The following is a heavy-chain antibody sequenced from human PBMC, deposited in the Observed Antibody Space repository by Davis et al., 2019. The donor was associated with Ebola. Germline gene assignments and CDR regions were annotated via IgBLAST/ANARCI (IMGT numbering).Heavy chain of an antibody. CDR1: GFTVSSNY. D-gene: IGHD4-17*01. CDR3: ARDRGHTDYGDYGYYYYGMDV. Sequence: GGSLRLSCAASGFTVSSNYMSWVRQAPGKGLEWVSVIYSGGSTYYADSVKGRFTISRDNSKNTLYLQMNSLRAEDTAVYYCARDRGHTDYGDYGYYYYGMDVWGQGTTVTVSS. V-gene: IGHV3-66*02. J-gene: IGHJ6*02. CDR2: IYSGGST.